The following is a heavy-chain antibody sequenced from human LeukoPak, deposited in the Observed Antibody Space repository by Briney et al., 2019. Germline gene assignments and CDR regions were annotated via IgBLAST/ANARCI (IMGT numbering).Heavy chain of an antibody. CDR3: AKGTHSSGWRHFDY. CDR2: IHSGGVNI. D-gene: IGHD6-19*01. J-gene: IGHJ4*02. V-gene: IGHV3-23*01. Sequence: GGSLRLSCAASGFTFSSYSMNWVRQAPGKGLEWVSAIHSGGVNIYFADSVKGRFSISRDDSRNTLYLQMNSLRAEDTAVYYCAKGTHSSGWRHFDYWGQGTLVTVSS. CDR1: GFTFSSYS.